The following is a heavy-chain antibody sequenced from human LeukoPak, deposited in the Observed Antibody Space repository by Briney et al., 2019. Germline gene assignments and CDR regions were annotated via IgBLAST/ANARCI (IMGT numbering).Heavy chain of an antibody. Sequence: GGSLRLSCAASGFTFSSYDMNWVRQAPGKGLEWVSYITSSSSSIYYADSVKGRFTISRDNAKNSLYLQMNSLRAEDTAVYYCARDQYYYDSSGYSYWGQGTLVTVSS. J-gene: IGHJ4*02. V-gene: IGHV3-48*01. CDR1: GFTFSSYD. CDR2: ITSSSSSI. D-gene: IGHD3-22*01. CDR3: ARDQYYYDSSGYSY.